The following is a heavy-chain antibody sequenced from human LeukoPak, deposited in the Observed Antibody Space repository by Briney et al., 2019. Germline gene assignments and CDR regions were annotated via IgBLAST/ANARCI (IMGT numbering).Heavy chain of an antibody. D-gene: IGHD3-10*01. J-gene: IGHJ4*02. Sequence: SGGSVTLSCAASGFTFSNTWMNWVRQAPGKGLEWVGRIQSKTDGGTTEYAAPVKGRFTISRADSKTTLYLQMNSLKTEDTAVYYCATLTVRGVINIWGQGSLVTVSS. V-gene: IGHV3-15*01. CDR1: GFTFSNTW. CDR2: IQSKTDGGTT. CDR3: ATLTVRGVINI.